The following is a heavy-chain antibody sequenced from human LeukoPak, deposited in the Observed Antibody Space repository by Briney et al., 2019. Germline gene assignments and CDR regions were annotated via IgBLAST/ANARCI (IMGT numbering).Heavy chain of an antibody. Sequence: SETLSLTCAVYGGSFSGYYWSWIRQPPGKGLEWIGEINHSGGTNYNPSLKSRVTISVDTSKNQFSLKLSSVTAADTAVYYCARGGGSGWYFGAFGIDYWGQGTLVTVSS. D-gene: IGHD6-19*01. CDR3: ARGGGSGWYFGAFGIDY. CDR1: GGSFSGYY. J-gene: IGHJ4*02. CDR2: INHSGGT. V-gene: IGHV4-34*01.